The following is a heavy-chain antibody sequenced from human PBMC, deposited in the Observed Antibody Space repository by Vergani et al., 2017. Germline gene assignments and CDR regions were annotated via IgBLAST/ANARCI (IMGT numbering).Heavy chain of an antibody. J-gene: IGHJ6*02. Sequence: EVQLLESGGGLVQPGGSLRLSCAASGFTFSSYWMHWVRQAPGKGLVWVSRINSDGSSTSYADSVKGRFTISRDNAKNTLYLQMNSLRAEDTAVYYCARDLDSSGWRDGYGMDVWGQGTTVTVSS. CDR1: GFTFSSYW. D-gene: IGHD6-19*01. CDR2: INSDGSST. CDR3: ARDLDSSGWRDGYGMDV. V-gene: IGHV3-74*01.